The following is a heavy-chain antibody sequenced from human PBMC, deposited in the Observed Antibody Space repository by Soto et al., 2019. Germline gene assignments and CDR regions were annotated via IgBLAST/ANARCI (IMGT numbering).Heavy chain of an antibody. J-gene: IGHJ4*02. D-gene: IGHD3-9*01. CDR3: ARDGGYDILTGYHRGFDY. Sequence: SETLSLTCTVSGGSISSYYWSWIRQPPGKGLEWIGYIYYSGSTNYNPSLKSRVTISVDTSKNQFSLKLSSVTAADTAVYYCARDGGYDILTGYHRGFDYWGQGTLVTVSS. V-gene: IGHV4-59*01. CDR1: GGSISSYY. CDR2: IYYSGST.